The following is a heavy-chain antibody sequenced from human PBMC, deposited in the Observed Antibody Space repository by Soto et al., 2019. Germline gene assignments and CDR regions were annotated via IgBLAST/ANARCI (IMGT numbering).Heavy chain of an antibody. J-gene: IGHJ6*03. Sequence: GGSLRLSCAASGFTFSSYAMSWVRQAPGKGLEWVSAISGRGGSTYYADSVKGRFTISRDNSKNTLYLQMNSLRAEDTAVYYCAKVKDFWSGYYRIYYMDVWGKGTTVTVSS. D-gene: IGHD3-3*01. CDR2: ISGRGGST. V-gene: IGHV3-23*01. CDR3: AKVKDFWSGYYRIYYMDV. CDR1: GFTFSSYA.